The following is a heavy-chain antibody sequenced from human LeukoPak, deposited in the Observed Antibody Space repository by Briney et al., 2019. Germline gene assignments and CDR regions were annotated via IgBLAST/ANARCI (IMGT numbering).Heavy chain of an antibody. Sequence: SVKVSCKASGGTFSSYAISWVRLAPGQGLEWMGGIIPIFGTANYAQKFQGRVTITTDESTSTAYMELSSLRSEDTAVYYCARARMTTGYYYYYMDVWGKGTTVTVSS. V-gene: IGHV1-69*05. D-gene: IGHD4-17*01. J-gene: IGHJ6*03. CDR1: GGTFSSYA. CDR2: IIPIFGTA. CDR3: ARARMTTGYYYYYMDV.